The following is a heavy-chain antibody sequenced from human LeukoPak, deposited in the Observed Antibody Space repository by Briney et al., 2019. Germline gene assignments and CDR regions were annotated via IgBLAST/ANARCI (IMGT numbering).Heavy chain of an antibody. CDR3: ARILSYYDSSGLEYYFDY. J-gene: IGHJ4*02. V-gene: IGHV5-51*01. CDR2: IYPGDSDT. CDR1: GYSFNTYW. D-gene: IGHD3-22*01. Sequence: GESLKISCKGSGYSFNTYWIGWVRQMPGKGLEWMGIIYPGDSDTRYSPSFQGQVTISADRSISTAYLQWSSLKASDTAMYYCARILSYYDSSGLEYYFDYWGQGTLVTVSS.